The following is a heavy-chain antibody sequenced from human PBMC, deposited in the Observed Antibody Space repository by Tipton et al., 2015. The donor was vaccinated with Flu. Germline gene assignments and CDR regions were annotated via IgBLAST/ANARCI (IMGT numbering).Heavy chain of an antibody. D-gene: IGHD1-1*01. Sequence: TLSLTCTVSGYSISSNYYWGWIRQAPGTGLEWIGSIYYSGGSTDYNPSLKSRVTVSLDTSKNQFSLKLTSVTAADRAVYYCALSTTAHREFESWGQGTLVTVSS. CDR3: ALSTTAHREFES. J-gene: IGHJ4*02. V-gene: IGHV4-38-2*02. CDR2: IYYSGGST. CDR1: GYSISSNYY.